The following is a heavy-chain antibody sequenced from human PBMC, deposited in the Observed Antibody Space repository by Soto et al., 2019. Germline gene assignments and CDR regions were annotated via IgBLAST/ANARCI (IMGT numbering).Heavy chain of an antibody. CDR2: INPSGGST. J-gene: IGHJ6*02. D-gene: IGHD2-15*01. CDR1: GYTFTSYY. V-gene: IGHV1-46*01. Sequence: ASVKVSCKASGYTFTSYYMHWVRQAPGQGLEWMGIINPSGGSTSYAQKFQGRVTMTRDTSTSTVYMELSSLRSEDTAVYYCARDGAVVAAKSFRYYYYGMDVWGQGTTVTVSS. CDR3: ARDGAVVAAKSFRYYYYGMDV.